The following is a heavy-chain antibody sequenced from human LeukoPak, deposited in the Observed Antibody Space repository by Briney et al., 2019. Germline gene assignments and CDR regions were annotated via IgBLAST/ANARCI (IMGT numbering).Heavy chain of an antibody. CDR1: GFTFSSYG. Sequence: GGSLRLSCAASGFTFSSYGMHWVRQAPGKGLEWVAVISYDGSNKYYADSVKGRFTISRDNPKNTLYLQMNSLRAEDTAVYYCAKDGRYSYGPLGYWGQGTLVTVSS. J-gene: IGHJ4*02. CDR3: AKDGRYSYGPLGY. V-gene: IGHV3-30*18. CDR2: ISYDGSNK. D-gene: IGHD5-18*01.